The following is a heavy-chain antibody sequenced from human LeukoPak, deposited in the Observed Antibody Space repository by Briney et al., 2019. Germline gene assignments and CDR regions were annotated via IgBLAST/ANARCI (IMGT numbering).Heavy chain of an antibody. CDR2: IYYSGST. CDR1: GGSISSSHYY. CDR3: ASSPRSSGYHYYYYYMDV. D-gene: IGHD3-22*01. J-gene: IGHJ6*03. V-gene: IGHV4-39*07. Sequence: SETLSLTCTVSGGSISSSHYYWDWIRQPPGTGLEWIGNIYYSGSTYYNPSLKSRVTISVDTSKNQFSLKLSSVTAADTAVYYCASSPRSSGYHYYYYYMDVWGKGTTVTISS.